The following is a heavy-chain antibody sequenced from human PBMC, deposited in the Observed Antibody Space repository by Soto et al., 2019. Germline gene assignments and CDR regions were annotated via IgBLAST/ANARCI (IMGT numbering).Heavy chain of an antibody. D-gene: IGHD6-19*01. J-gene: IGHJ6*02. CDR1: GFTFNYYP. CDR3: ARLPGALVAVLYIYPLDGREAMSDVDV. CDR2: ISFDGSNK. V-gene: IGHV3-30-3*01. Sequence: QMQLVESGGGVVQPGGSLRLSCAASGFTFNYYPMHWVRQTPGKGLEWVAVISFDGSNKYYADSVKGRFTISRDNSKNMMYLQMTSLRAEDAAVYYWARLPGALVAVLYIYPLDGREAMSDVDVWGQGTTVSVSS.